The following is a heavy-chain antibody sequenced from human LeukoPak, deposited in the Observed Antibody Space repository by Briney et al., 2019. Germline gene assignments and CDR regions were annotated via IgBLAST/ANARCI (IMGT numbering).Heavy chain of an antibody. V-gene: IGHV1-46*01. J-gene: IGHJ4*02. CDR2: INPSGGST. D-gene: IGHD6-6*01. Sequence: GASVKVSCKASGYTLINYDINWVRQAPGQGLEWMGIINPSGGSTSYAQKFQGRVTMTRDTSTSTVYMELSSLRSEDTAVYYCARDDLSYSSSSKYYFDYWGQGTLVTVSS. CDR3: ARDDLSYSSSSKYYFDY. CDR1: GYTLINYD.